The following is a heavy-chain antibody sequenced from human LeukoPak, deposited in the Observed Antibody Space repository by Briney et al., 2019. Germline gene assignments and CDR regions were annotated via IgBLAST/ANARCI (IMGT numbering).Heavy chain of an antibody. D-gene: IGHD5-12*01. CDR3: ARVLGGYDRDWFDP. Sequence: SETLSLTCTVSGDSINGYYWSWIRQPAGKGLEWIGRIYTSGSTNYNPSLKSRVTMSVDTSKNQFSLKLSSVTAADTAVYYCARVLGGYDRDWFDPWGQGTLVTVSS. CDR2: IYTSGST. V-gene: IGHV4-4*07. CDR1: GDSINGYY. J-gene: IGHJ5*02.